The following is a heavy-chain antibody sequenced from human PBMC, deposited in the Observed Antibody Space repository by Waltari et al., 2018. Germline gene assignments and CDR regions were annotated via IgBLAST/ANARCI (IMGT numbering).Heavy chain of an antibody. J-gene: IGHJ4*02. D-gene: IGHD3-3*01. V-gene: IGHV4-39*07. Sequence: QLQLQESGPGLVKPSETLSLTCTVSGGSISSSSYYWGWLRQPPGKGLEWIGSIYYSGSTYYNPSLKSRVTISVDTSKNQFSLKLISVTAADTAVYYCDRAGFLEWYPPGYFDYWGQGTLVTVSS. CDR2: IYYSGST. CDR3: DRAGFLEWYPPGYFDY. CDR1: GGSISSSSYY.